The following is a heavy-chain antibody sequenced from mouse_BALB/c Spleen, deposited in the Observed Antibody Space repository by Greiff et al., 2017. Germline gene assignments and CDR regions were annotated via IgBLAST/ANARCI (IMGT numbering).Heavy chain of an antibody. D-gene: IGHD2-1*01. V-gene: IGHV2-9*02. CDR2: IWAGGST. CDR3: ARGSYGNFPWFAY. Sequence: VQGVESGPGLVAPSQSLSITCTVSGFSLTSYGVHWVRQPPGKGLEWLGVIWAGGSTNYNSALMSRLSISKDNSKSQVFLKMNSLQTDDTAMYYCARGSYGNFPWFAYWGQGTLVTVSA. CDR1: GFSLTSYG. J-gene: IGHJ3*01.